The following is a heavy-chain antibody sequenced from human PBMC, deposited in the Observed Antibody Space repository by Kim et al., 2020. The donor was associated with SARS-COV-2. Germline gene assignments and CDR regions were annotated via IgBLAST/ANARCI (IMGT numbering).Heavy chain of an antibody. D-gene: IGHD2-15*01. CDR2: IYYSGTT. CDR1: GGPISSTTYY. CDR3: ARHPGYCSDDNCYYHGMDV. J-gene: IGHJ6*02. Sequence: SETLSLTCNVSGGPISSTTYYWGWVRQPPGKGLEWIGTIYYSGTTYSSPSLKSRVTISVDTSKNQFSLKLRSVTAADTAIYYCARHPGYCSDDNCYYHGMDVWGQGTTVTVS. V-gene: IGHV4-39*01.